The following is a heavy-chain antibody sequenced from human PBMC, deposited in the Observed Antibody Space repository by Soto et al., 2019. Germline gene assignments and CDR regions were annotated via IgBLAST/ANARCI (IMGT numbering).Heavy chain of an antibody. CDR3: VRRYGGNFDY. CDR1: GGSISSYY. J-gene: IGHJ4*02. Sequence: PSETLSLTCTVSGGSISSYYWSWIRQPPGKGLEWIGYIYYSGSTNYNPSLKSRVTISVDTSKNQFSLQLSSVTAADPAVYYCVRRYGGNFDYWGKRPLVTVS. CDR2: IYYSGST. V-gene: IGHV4-59*01. D-gene: IGHD1-26*01.